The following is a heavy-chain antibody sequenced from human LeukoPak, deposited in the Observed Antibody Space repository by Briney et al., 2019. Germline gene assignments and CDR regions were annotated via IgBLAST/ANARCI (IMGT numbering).Heavy chain of an antibody. CDR1: GFIFTSYN. Sequence: GGSLRLSCAASGFIFTSYNMNWVRQAPGKGLEWVSFISSSSTTIFYADSVKGRFTISRDNAKNSLYLQMNSLRAEDTAVYYCARELPTGTDYFDYWGQGTLVTVSS. CDR2: ISSSSTTI. CDR3: ARELPTGTDYFDY. D-gene: IGHD3-10*01. V-gene: IGHV3-48*04. J-gene: IGHJ4*02.